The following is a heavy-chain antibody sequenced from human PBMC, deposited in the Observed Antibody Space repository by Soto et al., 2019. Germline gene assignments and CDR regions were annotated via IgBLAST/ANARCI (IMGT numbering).Heavy chain of an antibody. V-gene: IGHV3-66*01. CDR2: IYSGGST. CDR1: GFTVSSNY. J-gene: IGHJ4*02. D-gene: IGHD3-3*01. Sequence: TGGSLRLSCAASGFTVSSNYMSWVRQAPGKGLEWVSVIYSGGSTYYADSVKGRFTISRDNSKNTLYLQMNSLRAEDTAVYYCATTGFLDSPTVLGPDYWGQGTLVTVSS. CDR3: ATTGFLDSPTVLGPDY.